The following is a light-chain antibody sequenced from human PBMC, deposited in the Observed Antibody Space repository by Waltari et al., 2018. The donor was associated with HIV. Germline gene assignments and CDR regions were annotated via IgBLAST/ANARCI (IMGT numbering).Light chain of an antibody. Sequence: DIQMTQSPSSLSASVGDSVTIPCRASHTINTFLNWYQQKPGRAPSLLIYTASNLQSGVPSRFSGSGSGADFTLTISSLQPEDFATYYCQQSYSTPWTFGQGTKVEI. J-gene: IGKJ1*01. V-gene: IGKV1-39*01. CDR3: QQSYSTPWT. CDR1: HTINTF. CDR2: TAS.